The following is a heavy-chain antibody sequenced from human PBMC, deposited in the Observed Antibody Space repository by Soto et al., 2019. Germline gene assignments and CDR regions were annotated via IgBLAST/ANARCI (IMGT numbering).Heavy chain of an antibody. CDR3: ARLWSEREPNFDS. CDR2: IRSKANSYAT. CDR1: GYTFSDSA. J-gene: IGHJ4*02. Sequence: EVQLVESGGGLVQPGGSLKLSCAASGYTFSDSAMHWVRQASGKGLEWVGRIRSKANSYATVYAASVKGRFTISRDDSKNTAYLQMNSLKIEDTAVYYCARLWSEREPNFDSWGQGTLVSVSS. V-gene: IGHV3-73*02. D-gene: IGHD1-26*01.